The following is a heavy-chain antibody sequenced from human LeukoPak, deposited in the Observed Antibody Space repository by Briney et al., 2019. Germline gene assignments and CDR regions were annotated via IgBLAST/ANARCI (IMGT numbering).Heavy chain of an antibody. V-gene: IGHV1-2*04. D-gene: IGHD3/OR15-3a*01. CDR3: ARFNVGTGVHYGMDV. CDR2: INPNSGGT. Sequence: ASAKVSCKASGGTFSSYAISWVRQAPGQGLEWMGWINPNSGGTNYAQKFQGWVTMTRDTSISTAYMELSRLRSDDTAVYYCARFNVGTGVHYGMDVWGQGTTVTVSS. CDR1: GGTFSSYA. J-gene: IGHJ6*02.